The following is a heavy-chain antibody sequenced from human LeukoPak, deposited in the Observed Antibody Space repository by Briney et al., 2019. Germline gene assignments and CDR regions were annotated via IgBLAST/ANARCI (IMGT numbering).Heavy chain of an antibody. Sequence: GGSLRLSCAASGFTFSSYAMSWVRQAPGKGLEWVSAISGSGGSTYYADSVKGRFTISRDNSKSTLYLQMNSLRAEDAAVYYCATNSDYAGVSHFDYWGQGTLVTVSS. CDR1: GFTFSSYA. V-gene: IGHV3-23*01. J-gene: IGHJ4*02. D-gene: IGHD4-11*01. CDR3: ATNSDYAGVSHFDY. CDR2: ISGSGGST.